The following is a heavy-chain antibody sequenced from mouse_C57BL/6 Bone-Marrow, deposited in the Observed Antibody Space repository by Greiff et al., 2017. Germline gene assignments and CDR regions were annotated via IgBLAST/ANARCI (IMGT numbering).Heavy chain of an antibody. Sequence: QVQLQQPGAELVRPGSSVKLSCKASGYTFTSYWMHWVKQRPIQGLEWIGNIDPSDSETHYNQKFKDKATLTVDKSSSTAYMQLSSLTSEASAVYYCARFYYSNPYYAMDYWGQGTSVTVSS. V-gene: IGHV1-52*01. CDR2: IDPSDSET. J-gene: IGHJ4*01. CDR3: ARFYYSNPYYAMDY. D-gene: IGHD2-5*01. CDR1: GYTFTSYW.